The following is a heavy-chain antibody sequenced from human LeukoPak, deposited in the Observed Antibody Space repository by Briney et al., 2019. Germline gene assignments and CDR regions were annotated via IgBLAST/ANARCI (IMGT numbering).Heavy chain of an antibody. D-gene: IGHD3-3*01. Sequence: PGGSLRLSCAASGLTFSNYWMTWIRQAPGKGLEWVASIKQDGSEKYYVDSVKGRFTISRDNAKNSLYLQMNSLRAEDTAVYYCATTYYDFWSGYSAFDYWGQGTLVTVSS. CDR1: GLTFSNYW. J-gene: IGHJ4*02. V-gene: IGHV3-7*01. CDR2: IKQDGSEK. CDR3: ATTYYDFWSGYSAFDY.